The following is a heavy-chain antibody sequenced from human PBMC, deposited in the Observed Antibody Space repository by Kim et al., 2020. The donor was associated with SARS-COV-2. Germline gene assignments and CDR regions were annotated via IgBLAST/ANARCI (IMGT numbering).Heavy chain of an antibody. V-gene: IGHV3-23*01. CDR3: ANARGSGARIQLWLED. J-gene: IGHJ4*02. D-gene: IGHD5-18*01. Sequence: SVQGRFTISRDNSKNPLYVQMTSVRAADTAVYYCANARGSGARIQLWLEDWGQGTRVTVSS.